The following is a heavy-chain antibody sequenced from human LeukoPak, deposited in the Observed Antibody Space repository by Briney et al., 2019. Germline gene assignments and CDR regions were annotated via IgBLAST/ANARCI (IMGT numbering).Heavy chain of an antibody. CDR1: GFTFSSYE. CDR2: IGSSDSTT. Sequence: GGSLRLSCVASGFTFSSYEVNWVRQAPGKGLEWLSYIGSSDSTTHYADSVKGRFTISRDNAKNSLYLQMNSLRAEDTAVYYCARGEYGSGSYHIDYWGQGTLVTVSS. V-gene: IGHV3-48*03. D-gene: IGHD3-10*01. J-gene: IGHJ4*02. CDR3: ARGEYGSGSYHIDY.